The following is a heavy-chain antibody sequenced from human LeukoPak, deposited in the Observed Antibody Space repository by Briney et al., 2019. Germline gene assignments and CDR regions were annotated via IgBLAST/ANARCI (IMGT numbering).Heavy chain of an antibody. J-gene: IGHJ5*02. CDR2: IYYSGST. Sequence: SETLSLTCTVSGGSISSSSYYWGWIRQPPGKGLEWIGYIYYSGSTYYNPSLKSRVTISVDTSKNQFSLKLSSVTAADTAVYYCARDRKLGYCSGGSCYSGSNWFDPWGQGTLVTVSS. V-gene: IGHV4-31*03. D-gene: IGHD2-15*01. CDR3: ARDRKLGYCSGGSCYSGSNWFDP. CDR1: GGSISSSSYY.